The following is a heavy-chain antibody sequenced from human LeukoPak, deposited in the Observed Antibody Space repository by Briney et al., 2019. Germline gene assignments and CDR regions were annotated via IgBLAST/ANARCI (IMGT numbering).Heavy chain of an antibody. V-gene: IGHV1-18*01. CDR1: GSTFTSYG. CDR3: ARGPLGRGWYYFDY. CDR2: ISAYNGNT. J-gene: IGHJ4*02. D-gene: IGHD6-19*01. Sequence: ASVKVSCKASGSTFTSYGISWVRQAPGQGLEWMGWISAYNGNTNYAQKLQGRVTMTTDTSTSTAYMELRSLRSDDTAVYYCARGPLGRGWYYFDYWGQGTLVTVSS.